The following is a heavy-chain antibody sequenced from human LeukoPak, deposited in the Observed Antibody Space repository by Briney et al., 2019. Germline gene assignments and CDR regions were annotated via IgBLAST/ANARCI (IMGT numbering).Heavy chain of an antibody. CDR2: IKQDGSEK. D-gene: IGHD1-26*01. J-gene: IGHJ4*02. CDR1: GFTFSSYA. V-gene: IGHV3-7*01. CDR3: ARDKDRIVGATTH. Sequence: GGSLRLSCAASGFTFSSYAMSWVRQAPGKGLEWVANIKQDGSEKYYVDSVKGRFTISRDNAKNSLYLQMNSLRAEDTAVYYCARDKDRIVGATTHWGQGTLVTVSS.